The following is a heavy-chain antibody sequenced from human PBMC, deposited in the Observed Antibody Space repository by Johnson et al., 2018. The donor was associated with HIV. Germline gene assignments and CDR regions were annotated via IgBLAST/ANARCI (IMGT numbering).Heavy chain of an antibody. D-gene: IGHD1-26*01. CDR3: APRGRVGGSYGDAFDS. CDR2: IRYDGSNK. J-gene: IGHJ3*02. Sequence: QVQLVESGGGVVQPGGSLRLSCAASGFTFSSYGMHWVRQAPGKGLEWVAFIRYDGSNKYYADSVKGRFTISRDNSKNTLYLQMNSLRAEDTAVYYCAPRGRVGGSYGDAFDSWGQGTMGTVSS. CDR1: GFTFSSYG. V-gene: IGHV3-30*02.